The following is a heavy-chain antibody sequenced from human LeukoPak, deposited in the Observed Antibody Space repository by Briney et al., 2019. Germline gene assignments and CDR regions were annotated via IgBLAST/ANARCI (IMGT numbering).Heavy chain of an antibody. CDR3: TTLGAFDY. D-gene: IGHD3-16*01. Sequence: GGSLRLSCAASGFTFSNAWMSWVRQTPGKGLEWVGRVKRKTDGGTTDYAAPVKGRFSISRDDSKNTLYLQMNSPKTEDTAVYYCTTLGAFDYWGQGTLVTVSS. V-gene: IGHV3-15*01. J-gene: IGHJ4*02. CDR2: VKRKTDGGTT. CDR1: GFTFSNAW.